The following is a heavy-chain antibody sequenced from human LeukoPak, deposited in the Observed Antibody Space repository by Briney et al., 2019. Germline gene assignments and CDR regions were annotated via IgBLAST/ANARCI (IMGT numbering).Heavy chain of an antibody. CDR3: ARQAISGYDPPPFDS. D-gene: IGHD5-12*01. CDR1: GVSIRSSTYY. J-gene: IGHJ4*02. Sequence: PWETLSLTCTVSGVSIRSSTYYWGWIRQPPGKGLDWIGNVYYSGSTYYNPTLKSRVTISVDTSKNQISLKLNSVTAADTAVYYCARQAISGYDPPPFDSWGQGTLVTVSS. CDR2: VYYSGST. V-gene: IGHV4-39*01.